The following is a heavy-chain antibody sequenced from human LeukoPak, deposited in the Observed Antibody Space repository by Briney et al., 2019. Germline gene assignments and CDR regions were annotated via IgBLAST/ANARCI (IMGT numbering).Heavy chain of an antibody. CDR1: GGSISSGGYY. J-gene: IGHJ4*02. D-gene: IGHD4-17*01. CDR2: IYYSGST. CDR3: ASRYGDYYFDY. Sequence: SETLSLTCTVSGGSISSGGYYWSRIRQHPGKGLEWIGYIYYSGSTYYNPSLKSRVTISVDTSKNQFSLKLSSVTAADTAVYYCASRYGDYYFDYWGQGTLVTVSS. V-gene: IGHV4-31*03.